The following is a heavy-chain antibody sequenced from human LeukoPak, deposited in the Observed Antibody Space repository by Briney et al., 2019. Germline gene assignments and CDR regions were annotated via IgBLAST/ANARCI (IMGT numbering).Heavy chain of an antibody. Sequence: GGTLRLSCAASGFTFSSYWMSWVRQAPGKGLEWVANIKQDGSEKYYVDSVKGRFTISRDNAKNSLYLQMNSLRAEDTAVYYFSRNLESYYDILTGYLFDTGGQGTRVTVSS. CDR1: GFTFSSYW. CDR2: IKQDGSEK. V-gene: IGHV3-7*01. CDR3: SRNLESYYDILTGYLFDT. J-gene: IGHJ4*02. D-gene: IGHD3-9*01.